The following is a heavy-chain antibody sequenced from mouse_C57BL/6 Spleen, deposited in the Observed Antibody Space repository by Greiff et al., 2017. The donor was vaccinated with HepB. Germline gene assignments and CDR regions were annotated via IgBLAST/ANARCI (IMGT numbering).Heavy chain of an antibody. V-gene: IGHV3-6*01. CDR1: GYSITSGYY. J-gene: IGHJ3*01. CDR2: ISYDGSN. Sequence: EVKLVESGPGLVKPSQSLSLTCSVTGYSITSGYYWNWIRQFPGNKLEWMGYISYDGSNNYNPSLKNRISITRDTSKNQFFLKLNSVTTEDTATYYCARNWGWAWFAYWGQGTLVTVSA. CDR3: ARNWGWAWFAY. D-gene: IGHD4-1*01.